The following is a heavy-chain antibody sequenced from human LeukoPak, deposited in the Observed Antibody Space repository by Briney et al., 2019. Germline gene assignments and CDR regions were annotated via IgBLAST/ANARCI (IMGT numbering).Heavy chain of an antibody. CDR3: ARDDSHGYHFFDS. V-gene: IGHV3-21*01. J-gene: IGHJ4*02. CDR1: GFTFSSYS. CDR2: IIGSGEFI. D-gene: IGHD3-22*01. Sequence: GGSLRLSCAASGFTFSSYSMNWIRQAPGKGLEWVSSIIGSGEFIYYGDSVKGRVTIARDNGKNSLYLQMNSVRPEDMAVYYCARDDSHGYHFFDSWGRGTLVTVSS.